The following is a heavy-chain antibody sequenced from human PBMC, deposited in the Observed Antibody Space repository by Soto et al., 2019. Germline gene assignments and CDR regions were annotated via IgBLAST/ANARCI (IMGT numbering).Heavy chain of an antibody. CDR2: MFYSGNT. V-gene: IGHV4-39*01. J-gene: IGHJ4*02. Sequence: PSETLSLTCTVSDDSISSNSHYWAWIRQPPGKGLEWIGSMFYSGNTYYNPSLKSRVTLSIDTSKNEFYLKLNSVTAADTAVYYCVSPEGYYDSSGYTLDYWGQGTLVTVSS. D-gene: IGHD3-22*01. CDR3: VSPEGYYDSSGYTLDY. CDR1: DDSISSNSHY.